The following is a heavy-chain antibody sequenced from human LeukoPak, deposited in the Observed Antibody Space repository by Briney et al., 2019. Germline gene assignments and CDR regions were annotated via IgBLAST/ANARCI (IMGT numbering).Heavy chain of an antibody. V-gene: IGHV3-23*01. J-gene: IGHJ6*02. D-gene: IGHD2-2*01. CDR1: GFTFSSYA. Sequence: GGSLRLSCAASGFTFSSYAMSWVRQAPGKGLEWVSAISGSGGSTYYADSAKGRFTISRDNSKNTLYLQMNSLRAEDTAVYYCAKAGTRYCSSTSCPARYYYYGMDVWGQGTTVTVSS. CDR3: AKAGTRYCSSTSCPARYYYYGMDV. CDR2: ISGSGGST.